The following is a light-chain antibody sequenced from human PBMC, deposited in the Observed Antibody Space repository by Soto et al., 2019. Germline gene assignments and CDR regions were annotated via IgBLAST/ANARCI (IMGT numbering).Light chain of an antibody. CDR3: QQRGTWPLT. V-gene: IGKV3-11*01. CDR1: QSVSSS. CDR2: DAS. J-gene: IGKJ4*01. Sequence: EIVLTQSPATLSLSPGERATLSCRASQSVSSSLVLYQQKPGQAPRLLMYDASNRATGIPARFSGSGSGTDFTLTISSLEAEDFAVYYCQQRGTWPLTFGGGTKVEIK.